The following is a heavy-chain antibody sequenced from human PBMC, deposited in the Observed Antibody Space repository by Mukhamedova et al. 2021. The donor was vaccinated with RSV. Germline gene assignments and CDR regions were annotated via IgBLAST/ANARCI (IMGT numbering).Heavy chain of an antibody. J-gene: IGHJ4*02. D-gene: IGHD5-18*01. CDR3: AREYSVNSYGQRVFYY. CDR2: IWYDGSNK. V-gene: IGHV3-33*01. Sequence: VRQAPGKGLVWVAVIWYDGSNKYYADSVKGRFTISRDNSRNTLYLQMDSLTADDTSIYYCAREYSVNSYGQRVFYYLFQGTLFTV.